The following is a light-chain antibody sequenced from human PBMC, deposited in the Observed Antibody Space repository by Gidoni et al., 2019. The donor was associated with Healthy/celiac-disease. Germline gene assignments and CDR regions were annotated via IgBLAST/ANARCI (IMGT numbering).Light chain of an antibody. CDR3: QKRSNWPPNT. V-gene: IGKV3-11*01. Sequence: EIVLTQSPATLSLSPGERATLSCRASQSVSSYLAWYQQKPGQAHRLLIYDASNRATGIPARFSGSGSGTDFTLTISSLETEDFAVYYCQKRSNWPPNTFGHXTKVDIK. CDR1: QSVSSY. J-gene: IGKJ3*01. CDR2: DAS.